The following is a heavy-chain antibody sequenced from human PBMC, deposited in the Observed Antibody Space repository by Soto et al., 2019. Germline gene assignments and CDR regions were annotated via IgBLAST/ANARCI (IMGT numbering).Heavy chain of an antibody. D-gene: IGHD6-19*01. J-gene: IGHJ4*02. CDR1: GYTFTSYG. CDR3: ARDIGGQWLVMETFDY. V-gene: IGHV1-18*01. Sequence: QVQLVQSGAEVKKPGASVKVSCKASGYTFTSYGISWVRQAPGQGLEWMGWISAYNGNTNYAQKLQGRVTMTTDTATSTDYMELRSLRSDDTAVYYCARDIGGQWLVMETFDYWGQGTLVTVSS. CDR2: ISAYNGNT.